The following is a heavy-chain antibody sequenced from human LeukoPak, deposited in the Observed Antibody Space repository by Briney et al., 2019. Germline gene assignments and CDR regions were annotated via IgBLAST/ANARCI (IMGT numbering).Heavy chain of an antibody. CDR2: IYYSGST. J-gene: IGHJ4*02. V-gene: IGHV4-59*12. CDR3: ASRVYYDILTGYYSSFDD. CDR1: GGSISSYY. Sequence: PSETLSLTCTVSGGSISSYYWSWIRQPPGKGLEWIGYIYYSGSTNYNPSLKSRVTISVDTSKNQFSLKLSSVTAADTAVYYCASRVYYDILTGYYSSFDDWGQRTLVTVSS. D-gene: IGHD3-9*01.